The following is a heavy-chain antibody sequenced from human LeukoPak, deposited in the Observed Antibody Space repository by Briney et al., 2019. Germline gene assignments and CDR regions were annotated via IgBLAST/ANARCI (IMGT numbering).Heavy chain of an antibody. CDR3: AKDLREYYYDSSGYRAFDY. CDR2: ISGSGGST. Sequence: GGSLRLSCAASGFTFSSYAMSWVRQAPGKGLEWVSAISGSGGSTYYADSVKGRFTISRDNSKNTLYLQMNSLRAEDTVVYYCAKDLREYYYDSSGYRAFDYWGQGTLVTVSS. J-gene: IGHJ4*02. CDR1: GFTFSSYA. D-gene: IGHD3-22*01. V-gene: IGHV3-23*01.